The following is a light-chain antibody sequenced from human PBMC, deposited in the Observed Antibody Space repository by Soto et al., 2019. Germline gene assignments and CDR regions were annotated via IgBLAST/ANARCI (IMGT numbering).Light chain of an antibody. V-gene: IGLV7-46*01. CDR1: TGAVTSGHY. CDR2: DTS. CDR3: FLSYSGVRPWV. Sequence: QAVVTQEPSLTVSPGGTVTLTCGSSTGAVTSGHYPYWFQQKPGQAPRTLIYDTSNKHSWTPARFSGSLLGGKAALTLSGAQPEDEAEYCCFLSYSGVRPWVFGGGTKLTVL. J-gene: IGLJ3*02.